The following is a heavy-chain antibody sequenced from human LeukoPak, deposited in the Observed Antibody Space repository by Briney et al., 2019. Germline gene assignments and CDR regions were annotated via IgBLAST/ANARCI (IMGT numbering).Heavy chain of an antibody. Sequence: PGGSLRLSCAPAGFTFSSYGIRWVREAPGKELEWVAFIRYDGSNKYYTDSVKGRFTISRDNSKNTLYLQMNSLRAEDTAVYYCAKGRGWEASYYYYYMDVWGKGTTVTISS. CDR2: IRYDGSNK. D-gene: IGHD1-26*01. V-gene: IGHV3-30*02. CDR3: AKGRGWEASYYYYYMDV. J-gene: IGHJ6*03. CDR1: GFTFSSYG.